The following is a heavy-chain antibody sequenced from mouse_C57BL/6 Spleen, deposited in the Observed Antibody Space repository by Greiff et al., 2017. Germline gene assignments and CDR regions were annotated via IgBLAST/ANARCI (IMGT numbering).Heavy chain of an antibody. Sequence: QVQLQQSGAELVQPGASVKVSCKASGYTFTSYWMHWVKQRPGQGLEWIGRIHPSDSATNYNQKFKGKATLTVDKSSSTAYMQLSSLTSEESAVYYGAAQATPAWFAYWGQGTLVTVSA. CDR1: GYTFTSYW. J-gene: IGHJ3*01. CDR3: AAQATPAWFAY. CDR2: IHPSDSAT. D-gene: IGHD3-2*02. V-gene: IGHV1-74*01.